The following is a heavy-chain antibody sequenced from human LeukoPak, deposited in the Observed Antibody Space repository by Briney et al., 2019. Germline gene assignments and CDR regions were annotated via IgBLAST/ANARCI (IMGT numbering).Heavy chain of an antibody. J-gene: IGHJ4*02. CDR2: ISGSGGST. V-gene: IGHV3-23*01. CDR3: AKEPASGSCFDY. D-gene: IGHD3-10*01. CDR1: GFTFSSYA. Sequence: PAGSLRLSCAASGFTFSSYAMSCVRQAPGKGLEWVSAISGSGGSTYYADSVKGRFTISRDNSKNTLYLQMNSLRAEYTALYYCAKEPASGSCFDYWGQGTLVTVSS.